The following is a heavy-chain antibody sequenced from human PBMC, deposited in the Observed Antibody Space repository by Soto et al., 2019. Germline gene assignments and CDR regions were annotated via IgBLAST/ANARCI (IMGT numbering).Heavy chain of an antibody. V-gene: IGHV1-3*01. CDR1: GYTFTNYA. CDR3: TRGRYFDWPTWNYGMDV. CDR2: INAGNGNT. J-gene: IGHJ6*02. Sequence: QVQLVQSGAEVKKPGAPVKISCKASGYTFTNYAIHWVRQAPGQRLEWLGWINAGNGNTKDSQRLEGRVTITRDTSASTAYMELSSLRSEDTAVYYCTRGRYFDWPTWNYGMDVWGQGTTVTVSS. D-gene: IGHD3-9*01.